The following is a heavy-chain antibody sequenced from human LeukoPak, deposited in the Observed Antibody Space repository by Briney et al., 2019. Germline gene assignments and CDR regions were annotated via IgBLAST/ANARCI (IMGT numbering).Heavy chain of an antibody. D-gene: IGHD3-3*01. CDR3: ARDSRFDFWSGVLID. CDR2: INPNGGST. V-gene: IGHV1-46*01. CDR1: GGTFSSYA. Sequence: ASVKVSCKASGGTFSSYAISWVRQAPGQGIQWMGMINPNGGSTRYVRKFQGRVTMSGDTSTKTVYMELSRLTVEDTAVYYCARDSRFDFWSGVLIDWGQGTVVTVSS. J-gene: IGHJ4*02.